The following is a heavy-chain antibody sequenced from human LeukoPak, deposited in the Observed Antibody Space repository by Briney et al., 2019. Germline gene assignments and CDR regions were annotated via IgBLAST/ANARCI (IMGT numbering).Heavy chain of an antibody. CDR1: GGSFSGYY. CDR3: ARDRLRWPKIDY. D-gene: IGHD4-23*01. Sequence: SETLSLTCGVYGGSFSGYYWSWIRQPPGKGLEWIGSIYYSVTTYYNPSLKSRVTISVDTSKNQFSLKLNSVTAADTAVYYCARDRLRWPKIDYWGQGTLVTVSS. J-gene: IGHJ4*02. V-gene: IGHV4-34*01. CDR2: IYYSVTT.